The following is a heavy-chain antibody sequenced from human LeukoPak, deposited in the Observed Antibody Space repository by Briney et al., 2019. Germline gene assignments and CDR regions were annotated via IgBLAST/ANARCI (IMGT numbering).Heavy chain of an antibody. J-gene: IGHJ6*02. Sequence: ASVKVSCKASGYTFTGYYMHWVRQAPGQGLEWMGWINPNSGGTNYAQKFQGRVTMTRDTSISTAYMELSRLRSDDTAVYYCARDLLDIVVVPAAFFPENYYYYGMDVWDQGTTVTVSS. CDR2: INPNSGGT. V-gene: IGHV1-2*02. D-gene: IGHD2-2*03. CDR1: GYTFTGYY. CDR3: ARDLLDIVVVPAAFFPENYYYYGMDV.